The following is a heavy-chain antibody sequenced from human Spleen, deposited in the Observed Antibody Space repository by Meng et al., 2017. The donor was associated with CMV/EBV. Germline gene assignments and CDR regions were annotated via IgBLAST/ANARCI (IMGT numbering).Heavy chain of an antibody. J-gene: IGHJ4*02. D-gene: IGHD3-22*01. CDR3: AKAQGDYDNSGYFY. CDR2: ISGSGGST. V-gene: IGHV3-23*01. CDR1: GFTFSRYA. Sequence: GESLKISXXASGFTFSRYAMSWVRQAPGKGLEXVSGISGSGGSTYYADSVKGRFTISRDNSKNTLYLEMNSLRAADTAVYYCAKAQGDYDNSGYFYWGQGILVTVSS.